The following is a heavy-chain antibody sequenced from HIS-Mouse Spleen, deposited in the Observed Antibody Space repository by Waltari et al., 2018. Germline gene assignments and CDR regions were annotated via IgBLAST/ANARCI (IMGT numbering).Heavy chain of an antibody. CDR3: AREIPYSSSWYDWYFDL. CDR1: GGSISSSSYD. D-gene: IGHD6-13*01. CDR2: IYYSGST. Sequence: QLQLQESGPGLVKPSGTLSLTCTVAGGSISSSSYDGGWTREPPGKGLEWIGSIYYSGSTYYNPSLKSRVTISVDTSKNQFSLKLSSVTAADTAVYYCAREIPYSSSWYDWYFDLWGRGTLVTVSS. J-gene: IGHJ2*01. V-gene: IGHV4-39*07.